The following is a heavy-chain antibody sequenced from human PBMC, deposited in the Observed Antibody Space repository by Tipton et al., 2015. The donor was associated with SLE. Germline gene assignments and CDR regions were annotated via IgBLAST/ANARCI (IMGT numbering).Heavy chain of an antibody. J-gene: IGHJ2*01. Sequence: TLSLTCSVSGGSIRDYPYRWGWIRQPPGKGLEWIGTTHYSGSTFYNPSLKSRVTISVDMSKNQFSVKLSSVTDVDTAVYYCARTAGRSVKLWYFDLWGRGTLVTVSS. CDR2: THYSGST. CDR3: ARTAGRSVKLWYFDL. CDR1: GGSIRDYPYR. D-gene: IGHD5-18*01. V-gene: IGHV4-39*07.